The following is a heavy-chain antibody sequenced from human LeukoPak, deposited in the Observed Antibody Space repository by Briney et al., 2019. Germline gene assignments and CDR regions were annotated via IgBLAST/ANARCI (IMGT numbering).Heavy chain of an antibody. CDR1: GFTFSSYS. CDR2: ISSSSSYI. CDR3: ARNNWFGEFENWFDP. V-gene: IGHV3-21*01. D-gene: IGHD3-10*01. Sequence: PGGSLRLSCAASGFTFSSYSMNWVRQAPGKGPEWVSSISSSSSYIYYADSMKGRFTISRDNAKNSLYLHMNSLRAEDTAVYYCARNNWFGEFENWFDPWGQGTLVTVSS. J-gene: IGHJ5*02.